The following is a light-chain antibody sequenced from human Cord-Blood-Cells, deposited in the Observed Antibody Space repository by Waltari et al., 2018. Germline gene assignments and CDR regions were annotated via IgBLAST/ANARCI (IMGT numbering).Light chain of an antibody. CDR1: KLGDKY. CDR3: QAWDSSTVV. V-gene: IGLV3-1*01. CDR2: QDS. J-gene: IGLJ2*01. Sequence: GLTQPPSVSVSPGQTTSLTCSGDKLGDKYACWYQQKPGQSPVLVIYQDSKRPSGIPERFSGSNSGNTATLTISGTQAMDEADYYCQAWDSSTVVFGGGTKLTVL.